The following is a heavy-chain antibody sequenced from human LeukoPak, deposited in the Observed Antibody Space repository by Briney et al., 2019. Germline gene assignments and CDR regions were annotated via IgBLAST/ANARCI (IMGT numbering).Heavy chain of an antibody. CDR2: FDPEDGET. D-gene: IGHD6-19*01. CDR3: AIQWLVSQSIDFDY. J-gene: IGHJ4*02. V-gene: IGHV1-24*01. Sequence: GASVKVSCKVSGYTLTELSMHWVRQAPRNELEWRGGFDPEDGETIYAQKFQGRVTMTEDTSTDTAYMELTSLRSEDTAVYYCAIQWLVSQSIDFDYWGQGTLVTVSS. CDR1: GYTLTELS.